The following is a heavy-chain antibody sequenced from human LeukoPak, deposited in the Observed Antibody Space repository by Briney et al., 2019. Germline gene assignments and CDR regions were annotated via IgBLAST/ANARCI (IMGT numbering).Heavy chain of an antibody. CDR2: VSGSGDRT. V-gene: IGHV3-23*01. CDR1: GFTFSSYA. J-gene: IGHJ4*02. CDR3: AKGITGTTLFDY. Sequence: GGSLRLSCAASGFTFSSYAMTWVRQAPGKGLEWVSAVSGSGDRTYYADSVKGRFTISRDNSKYTLYLQMDSLRAEDTAVYYCAKGITGTTLFDYWGQGILVTVSS. D-gene: IGHD1-20*01.